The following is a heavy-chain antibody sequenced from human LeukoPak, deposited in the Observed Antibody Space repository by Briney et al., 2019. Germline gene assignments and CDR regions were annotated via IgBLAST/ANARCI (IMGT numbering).Heavy chain of an antibody. CDR3: TRDLGDNWNYPPYFDY. CDR2: INPNSGGT. V-gene: IGHV1-2*02. D-gene: IGHD1-7*01. Sequence: GASVKASCKASGYTFTGYYMHWVRQAPGQGLEWMGWINPNSGGTNYAQKFQGRVTMTRDTSISTAYMELSRLRSDDTAVYYCTRDLGDNWNYPPYFDYWGQGTLVTVSS. CDR1: GYTFTGYY. J-gene: IGHJ4*02.